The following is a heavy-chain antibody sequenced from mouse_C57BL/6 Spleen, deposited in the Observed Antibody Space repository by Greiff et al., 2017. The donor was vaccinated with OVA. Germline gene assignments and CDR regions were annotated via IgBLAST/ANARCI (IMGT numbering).Heavy chain of an antibody. Sequence: VQLQESGAELVRPGTSVKLSCKASGYTFTSYWMHWVKQRPGQGLEWIGVIDPSDSYTNYNQKFKGKATLTVDTSSSTAYMQLSSLTSEDSAVYYCARGVYYDYDVGYFDVWGTGTTVTVSS. V-gene: IGHV1-59*01. J-gene: IGHJ1*03. CDR2: IDPSDSYT. D-gene: IGHD2-4*01. CDR3: ARGVYYDYDVGYFDV. CDR1: GYTFTSYW.